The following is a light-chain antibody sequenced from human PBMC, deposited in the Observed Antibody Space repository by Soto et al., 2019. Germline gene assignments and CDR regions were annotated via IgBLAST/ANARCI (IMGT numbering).Light chain of an antibody. J-gene: IGLJ1*01. CDR3: QSYASSLSGV. CDR2: GNS. CDR1: SSNIGAGHD. V-gene: IGLV1-40*01. Sequence: QSVLTQPPSVSGAPGQTVTISCTGSSSNIGAGHDVHWYQQLPGTAPKLLIYGNSNRPSGVPDRFSGSKSGTPASLAITGLQAEDEADYYCQSYASSLSGVFGTGTKLTVL.